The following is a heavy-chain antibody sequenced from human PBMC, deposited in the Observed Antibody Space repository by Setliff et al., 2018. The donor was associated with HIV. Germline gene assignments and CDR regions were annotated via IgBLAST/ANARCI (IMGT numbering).Heavy chain of an antibody. CDR3: ARGSSSWYDDAFDI. V-gene: IGHV4-59*08. Sequence: SETLSLTCTVSGGSISSYYWSWIRQPPGKGLKWIGYIYYSGSTNYNPSLKSRVTISVDTSKNQFSLKLSSVTAADTAVYYCARGSSSWYDDAFDIWGQGTMVTVSS. CDR1: GGSISSYY. D-gene: IGHD6-13*01. J-gene: IGHJ3*02. CDR2: IYYSGST.